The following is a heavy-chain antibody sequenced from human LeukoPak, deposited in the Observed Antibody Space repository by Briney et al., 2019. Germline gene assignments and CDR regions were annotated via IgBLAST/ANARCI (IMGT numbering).Heavy chain of an antibody. CDR3: ARDVSGSYQTS. Sequence: GGSLRLSCAASGFTFNSYSMSWVRQAPGKGLEWVSGIGVTGSGTYYADSVKGRFTISRDNARNSLYLQMNSLRAEDTAVYFCARDVSGSYQTSWGQGTLVTVSS. J-gene: IGHJ5*02. CDR1: GFTFNSYS. D-gene: IGHD1-26*01. V-gene: IGHV3-23*01. CDR2: IGVTGSGT.